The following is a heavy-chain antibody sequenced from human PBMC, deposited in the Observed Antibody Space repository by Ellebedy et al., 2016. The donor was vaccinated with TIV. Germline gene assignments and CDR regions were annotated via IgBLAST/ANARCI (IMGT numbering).Heavy chain of an antibody. J-gene: IGHJ4*02. CDR1: GFSLSNVIMS. CDR3: ARTLRYCGGDYSHQFDF. D-gene: IGHD2-21*02. CDR2: IFSNDEK. Sequence: SGPTLVKPTETLTLTCTVSGFSLSNVIMSVSWIRQPPGKALEWLAHIFSNDEKSYSTSLKSRLTISKDTAKSQVVLTMTNMDAVDTATYYCARTLRYCGGDYSHQFDFWGQGTLVTVSS. V-gene: IGHV2-26*01.